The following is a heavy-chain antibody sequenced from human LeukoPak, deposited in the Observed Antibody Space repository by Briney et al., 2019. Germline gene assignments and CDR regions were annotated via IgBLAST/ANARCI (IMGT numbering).Heavy chain of an antibody. D-gene: IGHD3-16*01. J-gene: IGHJ4*02. CDR1: GFTFSNAW. CDR2: IESKTDGGTT. CDR3: TTDDRGIRPNDY. Sequence: PGGSLRLSCAASGFTFSNAWMSWVRQAPGKGLEWVGRIESKTDGGTTDYAAPVKGRFTISRDDSKNTLYLQMNSLKTEDSAMYYCTTDDRGIRPNDYWGQGTLVTVSS. V-gene: IGHV3-15*04.